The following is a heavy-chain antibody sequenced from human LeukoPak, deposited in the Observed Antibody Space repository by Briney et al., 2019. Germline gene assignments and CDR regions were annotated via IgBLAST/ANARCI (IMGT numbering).Heavy chain of an antibody. V-gene: IGHV4-59*08. CDR2: IYNGGST. CDR3: ARRGSRDAYNHGFDI. D-gene: IGHD5-24*01. Sequence: SETLSLTCTVSNDSISGYYWSWIRQPPGKGLEWIGYIYNGGSTSYSPSLGSRVTISVDTSTNQFSLELRSVTAADTAIYYCARRGSRDAYNHGFDIWGQGTMVTVSS. J-gene: IGHJ3*02. CDR1: NDSISGYY.